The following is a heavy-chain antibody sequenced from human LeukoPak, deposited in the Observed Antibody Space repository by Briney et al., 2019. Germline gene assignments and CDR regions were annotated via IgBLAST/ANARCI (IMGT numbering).Heavy chain of an antibody. D-gene: IGHD3-9*01. CDR3: AKDPYYDILTGYFYFDY. CDR1: GFTFSSYA. CDR2: ISGSGGGT. Sequence: GGSLRLSCAASGFTFSSYAMSWVRQAPGKGLEWVSSISGSGGGTYYADSVKGRFTISRDNSKNTLYLQMNSLRAEDTAVYYCAKDPYYDILTGYFYFDYWGQGTLVTVSS. V-gene: IGHV3-23*01. J-gene: IGHJ4*02.